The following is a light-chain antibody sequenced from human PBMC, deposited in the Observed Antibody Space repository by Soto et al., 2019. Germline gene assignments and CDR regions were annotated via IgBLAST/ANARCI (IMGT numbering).Light chain of an antibody. CDR2: EGT. CDR3: FSYAISSTYV. J-gene: IGLJ1*01. Sequence: QSVLTQPASLSGSPGQPITISCTGTSGDVGTYNLVSWYQQHPGKAPKLLIYEGTKRSSGVSDRFSGFRSGNTASLTITGLRAEDEADYYCFSYAISSTYVFGTGTKVTVL. V-gene: IGLV2-23*01. CDR1: SGDVGTYNL.